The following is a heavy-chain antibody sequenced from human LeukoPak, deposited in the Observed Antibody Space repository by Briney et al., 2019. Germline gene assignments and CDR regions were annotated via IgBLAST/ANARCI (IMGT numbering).Heavy chain of an antibody. CDR2: IRSKVYGGTP. CDR3: TTDCLAKGSGSYYKTDYFDY. CDR1: GFTFGDYA. D-gene: IGHD3-10*01. J-gene: IGHJ4*02. V-gene: IGHV3-49*04. Sequence: GGSLRLSCTASGFTFGDYAMTWVRQAPGKGLEWVGFIRSKVYGGTPEYAASVKGRFTISRDDSKGIAYLQMNSLKTEDTAVYYCTTDCLAKGSGSYYKTDYFDYWGQGTLVTVSS.